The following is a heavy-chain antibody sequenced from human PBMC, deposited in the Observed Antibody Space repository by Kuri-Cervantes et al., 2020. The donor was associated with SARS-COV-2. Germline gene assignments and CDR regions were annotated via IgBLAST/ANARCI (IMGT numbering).Heavy chain of an antibody. V-gene: IGHV3-21*01. J-gene: IGHJ4*02. CDR3: AKDLEGIAGPVVGH. CDR1: GFTFSSYG. D-gene: IGHD2-15*01. Sequence: GESLKISCAASGFTFSSYGMHWVRQAPGKGLEWVSSISSSSSYIYYADSVKGRFTISRDNAKNSLYLQMNSLTAEDTAVYYCAKDLEGIAGPVVGHWGQGTLVTVSS. CDR2: ISSSSSYI.